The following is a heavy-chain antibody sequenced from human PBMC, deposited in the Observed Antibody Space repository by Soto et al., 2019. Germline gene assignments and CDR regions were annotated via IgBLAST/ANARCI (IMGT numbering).Heavy chain of an antibody. CDR3: ARGQNLEWLPLDAFDI. CDR2: IWYDGSNK. D-gene: IGHD3-3*01. V-gene: IGHV3-33*01. Sequence: QVQLVESGGGVVQPGRSLRLSCAASGFTFSSYGMHWVRQAPGKGLEWVAVIWYDGSNKYYADSVKGRFTISRDNSKNTLYLQMNSLRAEDTAVYYCARGQNLEWLPLDAFDIWGQGTMVTVSS. CDR1: GFTFSSYG. J-gene: IGHJ3*02.